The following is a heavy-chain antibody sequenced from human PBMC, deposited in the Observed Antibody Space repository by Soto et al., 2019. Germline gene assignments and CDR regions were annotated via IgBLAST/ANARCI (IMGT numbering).Heavy chain of an antibody. Sequence: PGGSLRLSCAASGFTFSSYSMNWVRQAPGKGLEWVSSISSSSSYIYYADSVKGRFTISRDNAKNPLYLQMNSLRAEDTAVYYCARASSSGYYGIDYWGQGTLVTVSS. V-gene: IGHV3-21*01. D-gene: IGHD3-22*01. J-gene: IGHJ4*02. CDR3: ARASSSGYYGIDY. CDR1: GFTFSSYS. CDR2: ISSSSSYI.